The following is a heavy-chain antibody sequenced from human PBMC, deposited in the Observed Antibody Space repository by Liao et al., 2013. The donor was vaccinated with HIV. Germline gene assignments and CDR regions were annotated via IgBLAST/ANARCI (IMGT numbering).Heavy chain of an antibody. V-gene: IGHV4-30-4*08. Sequence: QVQLQESGPRLVRPSQTLSLTCSVSGDSISSGDYYWTWIRQPPGKGLEWIGYIYYSGRTYYNPSLKSRLTMSLDTSKNHFSLNLNSVTAADTAVYFCARAYGSGLYYFDYWGQGTLVTVSS. CDR3: ARAYGSGLYYFDY. D-gene: IGHD3-10*01. CDR2: IYYSGRT. CDR1: GDSISSGDYY. J-gene: IGHJ4*02.